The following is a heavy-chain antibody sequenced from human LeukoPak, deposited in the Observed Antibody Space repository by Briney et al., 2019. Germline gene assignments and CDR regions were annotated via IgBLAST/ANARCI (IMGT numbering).Heavy chain of an antibody. V-gene: IGHV3-30*18. D-gene: IGHD6-13*01. CDR3: AKAYSSSWSDYFDY. CDR1: GFTFSSYG. J-gene: IGHJ4*02. Sequence: AGGSLRLSCAASGFTFSSYGMHWVRQAPGKGLEWVAVISYDGSNKYYADSVKGRFTISRDNSKNTLYLQMNSLRAEDTAVYYCAKAYSSSWSDYFDYWGQGTLVTVSS. CDR2: ISYDGSNK.